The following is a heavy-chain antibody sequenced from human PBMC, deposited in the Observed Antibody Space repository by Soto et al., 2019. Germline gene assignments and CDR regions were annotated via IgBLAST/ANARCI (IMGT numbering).Heavy chain of an antibody. CDR1: GFTFSSYA. J-gene: IGHJ4*02. V-gene: IGHV3-23*01. CDR2: ISGSGGST. Sequence: PGGSLRLSCAASGFTFSSYAMSWVRQAPGKGLEWVSAISGSGGSTYYADSVKGRFTISRDNSKNTLYLQMNSLRAEDTAVYYCAKDRNPVTMIVGVDYFNYWGQGTLVTVSS. CDR3: AKDRNPVTMIVGVDYFNY. D-gene: IGHD3-22*01.